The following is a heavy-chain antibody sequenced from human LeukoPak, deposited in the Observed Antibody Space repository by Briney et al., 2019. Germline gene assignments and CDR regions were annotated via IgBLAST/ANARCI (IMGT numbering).Heavy chain of an antibody. CDR3: ARVGVGGTSYYYYGMDV. Sequence: GGSLRLSCAASGFTFRNYWMSWVRQAPGKGLEWVANIKQDGSEKYYVDSVKGRFTISRDNVKNSLYLQMNSLRAEDTAVYYCARVGVGGTSYYYYGMDVWGQGTTVTVSS. J-gene: IGHJ6*02. CDR2: IKQDGSEK. CDR1: GFTFRNYW. D-gene: IGHD1-26*01. V-gene: IGHV3-7*01.